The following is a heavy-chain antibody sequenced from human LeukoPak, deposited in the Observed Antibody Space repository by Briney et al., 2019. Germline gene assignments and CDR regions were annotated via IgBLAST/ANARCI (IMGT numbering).Heavy chain of an antibody. J-gene: IGHJ4*02. CDR1: GYTFSDFS. CDR2: ISVRSNYR. CDR3: VRLRRNNDRSGYYYYYDY. D-gene: IGHD3-22*01. V-gene: IGHV3-21*01. Sequence: GGSLTLSCAASGYTFSDFSVNWVRQAPGKGLEWVSSISVRSNYRYYADSVRGRFTISRDDARDSFFLQMNSLRAEDTAVYFCVRLRRNNDRSGYYYYYDYWGQGTLVTLSS.